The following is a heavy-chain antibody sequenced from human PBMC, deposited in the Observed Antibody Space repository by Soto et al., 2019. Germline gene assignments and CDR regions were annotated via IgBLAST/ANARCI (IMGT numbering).Heavy chain of an antibody. D-gene: IGHD3-16*02. CDR2: IYPTGST. J-gene: IGHJ5*02. CDR1: GGSISNYY. V-gene: IGHV4-4*07. CDR3: ARGLRYVYVWGSYRDNWFDP. Sequence: KTSETLSITCTVSGGSISNYYWSWIRQPAGKGLEWIGRIYPTGSTNYNRSLKSRVTMSLDTSKNQLFLKLSSVTAADTAVYYCARGLRYVYVWGSYRDNWFDPWGQGTLVTVSS.